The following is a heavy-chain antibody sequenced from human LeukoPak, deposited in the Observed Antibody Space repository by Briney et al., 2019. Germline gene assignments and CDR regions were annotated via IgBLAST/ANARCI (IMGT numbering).Heavy chain of an antibody. D-gene: IGHD3-3*01. CDR1: GYTFTGYY. Sequence: ASVKVSCKASGYTFTGYYMHWVRQAPGQGLEWMGWINPNSGGTNYAQKFQGRVTMTRDTSISTAYMELSRLRSDDTAVYYCARDNDFRSGLYYFDYWGQGTLVTVSS. CDR2: INPNSGGT. J-gene: IGHJ4*02. V-gene: IGHV1-2*02. CDR3: ARDNDFRSGLYYFDY.